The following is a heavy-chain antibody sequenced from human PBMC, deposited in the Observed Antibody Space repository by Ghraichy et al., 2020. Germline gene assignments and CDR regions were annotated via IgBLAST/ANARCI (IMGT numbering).Heavy chain of an antibody. J-gene: IGHJ3*02. V-gene: IGHV3-74*01. Sequence: GGSLRLSCAASGFTFSNYWMHWVRQAPGKGLVWVSRINSDGTRISYADSVKGRFSISRDNAKNTLYLQMNSLRVEDTALYSCVRVSASESYVSAFNIWGQGTMVTVAS. CDR1: GFTFSNYW. D-gene: IGHD3-10*01. CDR3: VRVSASESYVSAFNI. CDR2: INSDGTRI.